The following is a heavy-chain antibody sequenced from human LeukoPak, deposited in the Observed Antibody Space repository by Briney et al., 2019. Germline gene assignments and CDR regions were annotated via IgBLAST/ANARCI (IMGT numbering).Heavy chain of an antibody. CDR3: GRVINGFIDY. D-gene: IGHD2-8*01. V-gene: IGHV1-18*01. CDR2: ITTSNGNT. CDR1: GYTFISYG. J-gene: IGHJ4*02. Sequence: ASVKVSCKASGYTFISYGISWARQAPGQGLEWMGWITTSNGNTNYAQKFQGKFTMTSDTSTSTAYMELRSLRSDDTAVYYCGRVINGFIDYWGQGTVVTVSS.